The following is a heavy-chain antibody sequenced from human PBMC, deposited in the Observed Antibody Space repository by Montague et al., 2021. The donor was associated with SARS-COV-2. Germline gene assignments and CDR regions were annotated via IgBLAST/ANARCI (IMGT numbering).Heavy chain of an antibody. Sequence: SETLSLTCAVHGTSFSGYYWNWIRQPPGKGLEWIGEIHHGGSTNYNPSLKSRVTISVDTSKSQFSLKLSSVTAADTAVYYCARGFDYWGQGTLVTVSS. CDR2: IHHGGST. CDR3: ARGFDY. V-gene: IGHV4-34*01. CDR1: GTSFSGYY. J-gene: IGHJ4*02.